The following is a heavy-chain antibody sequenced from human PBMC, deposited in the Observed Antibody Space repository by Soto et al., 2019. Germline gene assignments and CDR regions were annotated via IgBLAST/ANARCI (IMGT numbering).Heavy chain of an antibody. CDR1: GVSISSNY. Sequence: SETLSLTCIVSGVSISSNYWSWIRQPPGQRLEWIGYIHYSGSTNFNPSLKNRVVMSVDTSKNQFSLRLSSVTAAGTAVYYCARSYPNTIFGVVPSRGLDVWGQGAKVTVSS. CDR3: ARSYPNTIFGVVPSRGLDV. D-gene: IGHD3-3*01. V-gene: IGHV4-59*01. CDR2: IHYSGST. J-gene: IGHJ6*02.